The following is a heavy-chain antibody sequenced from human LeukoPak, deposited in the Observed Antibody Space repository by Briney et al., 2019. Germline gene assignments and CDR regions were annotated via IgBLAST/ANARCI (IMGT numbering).Heavy chain of an antibody. CDR3: ARDQDSSGYSWVY. Sequence: RRASVKVSCKASGYTFTGYYMHWVRQAPGQGLEWMGWINPNGGGTNYAQKFQGWVTMTRDTSISTAYMELSRLRSDDTAVYYCARDQDSSGYSWVYWGQGTLVTVSS. CDR2: INPNGGGT. J-gene: IGHJ4*02. D-gene: IGHD3-22*01. CDR1: GYTFTGYY. V-gene: IGHV1-2*04.